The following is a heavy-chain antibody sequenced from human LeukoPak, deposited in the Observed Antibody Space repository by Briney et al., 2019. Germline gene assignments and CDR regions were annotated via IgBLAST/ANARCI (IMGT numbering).Heavy chain of an antibody. CDR2: LYYSGST. CDR1: GGSISSYY. Sequence: SETLSLTCTVSGGSISSYYWSWIRQPPGKGLEWIGYLYYSGSTNYNPSLKSRVTISVDTSRNQFSLKLSSVTAADTAVYYCARSPQISFDYWGQGTLVTVSS. CDR3: ARSPQISFDY. J-gene: IGHJ4*02. V-gene: IGHV4-59*08.